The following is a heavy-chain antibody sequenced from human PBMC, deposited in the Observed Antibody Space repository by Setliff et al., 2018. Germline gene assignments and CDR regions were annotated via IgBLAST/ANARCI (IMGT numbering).Heavy chain of an antibody. J-gene: IGHJ3*01. Sequence: PSETLSLTCAVYGGSFSTYYWNWIRQPPGKGLEWIGEINHSGSTNYNPSLKSRVTISVDTSKNQFSQKLRSVTAADTAVYYCASPRLSYYDNGAFPSDAFDLWGQGTMVTVSS. D-gene: IGHD3-22*01. CDR1: GGSFSTYY. CDR3: ASPRLSYYDNGAFPSDAFDL. CDR2: INHSGST. V-gene: IGHV4-34*01.